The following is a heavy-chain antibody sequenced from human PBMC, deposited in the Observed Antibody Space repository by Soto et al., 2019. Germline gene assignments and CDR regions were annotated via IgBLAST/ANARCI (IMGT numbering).Heavy chain of an antibody. CDR3: AKDRFGEYFYYGMDV. CDR2: ISGSGGST. Sequence: EVQLLESGGGLVQPGGSLRLSCAASGFTFSSYAMNWVRQAPGKGLEWVSGISGSGGSTYYADSVKGRFTISRDNSKNTLYLQMNSLGAEDTAVYYCAKDRFGEYFYYGMDVWGQGTTVTVSS. D-gene: IGHD3-10*01. J-gene: IGHJ6*02. CDR1: GFTFSSYA. V-gene: IGHV3-23*01.